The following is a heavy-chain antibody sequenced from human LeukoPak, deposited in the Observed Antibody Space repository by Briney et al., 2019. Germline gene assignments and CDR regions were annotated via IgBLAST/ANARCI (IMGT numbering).Heavy chain of an antibody. CDR3: ARGYCGGDCYSYYYYYMDV. V-gene: IGHV3-30*02. CDR1: GFTFSSYG. CDR2: IRYDGSNK. D-gene: IGHD2-21*02. J-gene: IGHJ6*03. Sequence: GGSLRLSCAASGFTFSSYGMHWVRQAPGKGLEWVAFIRYDGSNKYYADSVKGRFTISRDNSKNTLYLQMNSLRAEDTAVYYCARGYCGGDCYSYYYYYMDVWGKGTTVTVSS.